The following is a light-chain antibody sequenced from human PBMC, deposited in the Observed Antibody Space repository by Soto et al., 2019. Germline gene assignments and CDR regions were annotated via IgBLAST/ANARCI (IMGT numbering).Light chain of an antibody. CDR3: QQYNKGFT. CDR2: GAS. J-gene: IGKJ3*01. CDR1: QSVSSN. V-gene: IGKV3-15*01. Sequence: EILMTQSPATLPMSPGERATLSCRTSQSVSSNLAWYQQKPGQAPRLLIYGASTRATGIPARFSGSGSGTEFTLTISSLQSEDFAVYSCQQYNKGFTFGPGTKVEIK.